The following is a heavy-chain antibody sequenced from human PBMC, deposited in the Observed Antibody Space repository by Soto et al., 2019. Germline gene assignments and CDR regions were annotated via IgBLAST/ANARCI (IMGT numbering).Heavy chain of an antibody. CDR2: ISGGGETT. Sequence: GGSLRLSCAASGFTFNDYAMSWVRQAPGKGLEWVSGISGGGETTYYADSVKGRFTISRDNSKNTLYLQMSSLRADDTAVYYCAEEAQPPYWGQGTLVTVSS. D-gene: IGHD5-18*01. V-gene: IGHV3-23*01. J-gene: IGHJ4*02. CDR1: GFTFNDYA. CDR3: AEEAQPPY.